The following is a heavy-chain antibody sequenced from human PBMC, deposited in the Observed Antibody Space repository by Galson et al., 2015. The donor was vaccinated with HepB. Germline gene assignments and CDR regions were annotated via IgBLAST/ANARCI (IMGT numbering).Heavy chain of an antibody. CDR2: ISNSGGPI. V-gene: IGHV3-11*01. D-gene: IGHD2-15*01. CDR1: GFTFSDYY. J-gene: IGHJ6*03. CDR3: ARAACGGKCYRDYIDV. Sequence: SLRLSCAASGFTFSDYYMSWIRQAPGKGLELISYISNSGGPIYADSVKGRFTISRDNAKNSLFLQMSSLRAADTAVYYCARAACGGKCYRDYIDVWGKGTMVTVSS.